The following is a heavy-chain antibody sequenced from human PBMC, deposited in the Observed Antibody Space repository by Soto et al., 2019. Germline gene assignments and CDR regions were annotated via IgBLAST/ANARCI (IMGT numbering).Heavy chain of an antibody. CDR1: GGSISSSSYY. J-gene: IGHJ5*02. V-gene: IGHV4-39*01. CDR3: ASPKIAFYNWFDP. D-gene: IGHD3-3*02. CDR2: IYYSGST. Sequence: SETLSLTCTVSGGSISSSSYYWGWIRQPPGKGLEWIGSIYYSGSTYYNPSLKSRVTISVDASKNQFSLKLSSVTAADTAVYYCASPKIAFYNWFDPWGQGTLVTVSS.